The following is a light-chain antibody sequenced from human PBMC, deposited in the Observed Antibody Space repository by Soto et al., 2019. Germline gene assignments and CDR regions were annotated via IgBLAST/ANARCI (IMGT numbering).Light chain of an antibody. CDR3: QKTHSVPLN. CDR2: AAS. CDR1: ETISRS. Sequence: DIQMTHSPSSLSASVLYIVTITFRAGETISRSLNWFQQKPGKAPKLLIYAASILQNEVPSRFSGSGSGTDFTLSITSLQFEDFATYYCQKTHSVPLNFGQGTRLEIK. J-gene: IGKJ5*01. V-gene: IGKV1-39*01.